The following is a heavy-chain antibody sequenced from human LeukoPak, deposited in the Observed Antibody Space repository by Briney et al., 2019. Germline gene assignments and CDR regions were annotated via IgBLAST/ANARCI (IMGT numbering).Heavy chain of an antibody. CDR3: ARGSCSSRSCYKRVNGLDV. J-gene: IGHJ6*02. CDR1: GFTFSNYD. Sequence: GGSLRLSCAASGFTFSNYDMHWVRQATGKGLEWVSAFHTAGDTHYSGSVKGRFATSRKNGKNSFYLQMNNLSAGDTAVYYCARGSCSSRSCYKRVNGLDVWGRGTPVTVSS. V-gene: IGHV3-13*01. CDR2: FHTAGDT. D-gene: IGHD2-2*01.